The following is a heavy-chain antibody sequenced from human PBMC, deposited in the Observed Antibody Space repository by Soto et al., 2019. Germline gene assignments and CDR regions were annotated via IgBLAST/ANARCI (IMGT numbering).Heavy chain of an antibody. CDR3: ASMPLHYDFWSGWGPHYYGMDV. Sequence: ASETLSLTRTVSGASISSGGYYWRWIRQYPEKGQERIGYIYNSGSTYYNPSLKSRVTISVDTSKNQFSLMLSSVTAADSAVYYCASMPLHYDFWSGWGPHYYGMDVWGQGTTVTVSS. CDR2: IYNSGST. CDR1: GASISSGGYY. D-gene: IGHD3-3*01. V-gene: IGHV4-31*03. J-gene: IGHJ6*02.